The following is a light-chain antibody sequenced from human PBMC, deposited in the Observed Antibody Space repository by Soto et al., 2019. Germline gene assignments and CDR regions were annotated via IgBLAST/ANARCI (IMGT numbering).Light chain of an antibody. V-gene: IGLV1-40*01. J-gene: IGLJ2*01. Sequence: QSALTQPPSVSGAPGQRVTISCTGSSSNIGAGYDVHWYQQLPGTAPKLLIYGNSNRPSGVPDRFSGSKSGTSASLAITGLQADDEADYYCQSYDSSLSGSTVFGGGTKLTVL. CDR3: QSYDSSLSGSTV. CDR2: GNS. CDR1: SSNIGAGYD.